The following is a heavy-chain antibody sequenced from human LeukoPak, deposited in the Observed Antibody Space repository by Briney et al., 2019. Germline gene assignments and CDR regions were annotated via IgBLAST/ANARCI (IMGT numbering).Heavy chain of an antibody. Sequence: PSETLSLTCTVSGDSISSSTYYWGWVRQPPGKGLEWIGSIHYSGSAYYNPSLKSRVTISVDPSNNQFSLKLSSVTAADTAVYYCARHGFLLVTTKGWFDPWGQGTLVTVSS. D-gene: IGHD4-17*01. CDR2: IHYSGSA. CDR1: GDSISSSTYY. J-gene: IGHJ5*02. V-gene: IGHV4-39*01. CDR3: ARHGFLLVTTKGWFDP.